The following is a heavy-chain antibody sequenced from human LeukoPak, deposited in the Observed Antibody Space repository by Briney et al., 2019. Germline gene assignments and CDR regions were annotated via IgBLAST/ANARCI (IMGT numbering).Heavy chain of an antibody. Sequence: GGSLRLSCAASGFTFSSYWMHWVRQAPGKGLVWVSRINSDGSSTSYADSVKGRFTISRDNAKNTLYLQMNSLRAEDTAVYYCAGVAGTSRGRAFDIWGQGTMVTVSS. D-gene: IGHD1-1*01. CDR2: INSDGSST. CDR1: GFTFSSYW. CDR3: AGVAGTSRGRAFDI. J-gene: IGHJ3*02. V-gene: IGHV3-74*01.